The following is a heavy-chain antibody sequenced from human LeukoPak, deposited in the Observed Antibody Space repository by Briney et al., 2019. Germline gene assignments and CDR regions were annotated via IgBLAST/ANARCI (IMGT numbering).Heavy chain of an antibody. CDR2: INHSGST. D-gene: IGHD5-24*01. V-gene: IGHV4-34*01. Sequence: SETLSLTCAVYGGSFSGYYWSWIRQPPGKGLEWIGEINHSGSTNYNPSLKSRVTISVDTSKNQFSLKLSSVTAADTAVYYCARYVEMATKGNHPTFPNAFDIWGQGTMVTVSS. J-gene: IGHJ3*02. CDR1: GGSFSGYY. CDR3: ARYVEMATKGNHPTFPNAFDI.